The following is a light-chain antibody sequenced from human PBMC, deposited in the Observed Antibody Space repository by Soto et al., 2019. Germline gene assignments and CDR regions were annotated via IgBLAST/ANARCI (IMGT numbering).Light chain of an antibody. V-gene: IGLV2-14*01. CDR3: SAYSDIDTKV. Sequence: QSALTQPASVSGSPGQSTTISCTGTSSDVGAYNFVSWYQQHPGKAPKLIFYEVNNRPSGVSNRFSGSKSDTTASLTISGLQPEDEADYYCSAYSDIDTKVFGTGTKLTVL. CDR2: EVN. CDR1: SSDVGAYNF. J-gene: IGLJ1*01.